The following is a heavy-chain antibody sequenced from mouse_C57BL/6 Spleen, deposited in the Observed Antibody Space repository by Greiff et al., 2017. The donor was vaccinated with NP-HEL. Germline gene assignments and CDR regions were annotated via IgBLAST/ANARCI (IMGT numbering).Heavy chain of an antibody. V-gene: IGHV1-26*01. J-gene: IGHJ1*03. Sequence: EVQLQQSGPELVKPGASVKISCKASGYTFTDYYMNWVKQSHGKSLEWIGDINPNNGGTSYNQKFKGKATLTVDKSSSTAYMELRSLTSEDSAVYYCAREDYYWYFDVWGTGTTVTVSS. CDR2: INPNNGGT. CDR3: AREDYYWYFDV. D-gene: IGHD2-4*01. CDR1: GYTFTDYY.